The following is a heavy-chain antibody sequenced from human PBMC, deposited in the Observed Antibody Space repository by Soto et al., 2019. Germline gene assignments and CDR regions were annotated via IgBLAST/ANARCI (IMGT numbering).Heavy chain of an antibody. CDR3: AKVVVAATRHTGFDS. D-gene: IGHD2-15*01. CDR1: GGSINSNNYS. CDR2: IYYDGST. V-gene: IGHV4-39*02. J-gene: IGHJ4*02. Sequence: KASETLSLTCTVSGGSINSNNYSWAWIRQPPGKGLAWIASIYYDGSTYYNPSLKSRVSISVDMSKNHFSLKLSSATAADTAVYYCAKVVVAATRHTGFDSWGQGTLVTVSS.